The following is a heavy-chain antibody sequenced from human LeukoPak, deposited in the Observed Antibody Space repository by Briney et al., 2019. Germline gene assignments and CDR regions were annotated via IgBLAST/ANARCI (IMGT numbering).Heavy chain of an antibody. CDR3: VPADMQ. CDR1: GFTFSSCA. CDR2: ITPDGSMT. J-gene: IGHJ4*02. Sequence: GGSLRLSCVGSGFTFSSCAMIWVRQTPGKGLVWVSLITPDGSMTTYADSVKGRFTISRDNAKKTLYLQMNSLRAEDTAIYYCVPADMQWGQGNLVTVSS. V-gene: IGHV3-74*01.